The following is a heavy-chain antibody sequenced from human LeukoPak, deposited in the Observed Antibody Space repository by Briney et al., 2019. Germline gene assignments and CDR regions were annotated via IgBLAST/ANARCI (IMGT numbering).Heavy chain of an antibody. D-gene: IGHD1-26*01. Sequence: SETLSLTCTVSGGSISSGSYYWSWIRQPAGKGLEWIGRIYTSGSTNYNPSLKSRVTISVDTSKNQFSLKLSSVTAADTAVYYCARQEWGGPTYYYYYYMDVWGKGTTVTVSS. CDR3: ARQEWGGPTYYYYYYMDV. CDR1: GGSISSGSYY. J-gene: IGHJ6*03. CDR2: IYTSGST. V-gene: IGHV4-61*02.